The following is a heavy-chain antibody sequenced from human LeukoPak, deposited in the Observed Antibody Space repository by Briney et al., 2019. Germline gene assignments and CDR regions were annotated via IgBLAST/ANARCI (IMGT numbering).Heavy chain of an antibody. CDR1: GFTFSSYW. V-gene: IGHV3-21*01. J-gene: IGHJ4*02. CDR3: GRGRTAVTPHFDF. D-gene: IGHD4-17*01. CDR2: ISSGSSAI. Sequence: PGGSLRLSCAASGFTFSSYWMRSVRQAPGKGLEWVSIISSGSSAIFSPDALKGRFTISRDDPSILLYLHMNSLRDDGAAVYDCGRGRTAVTPHFDFWGQGTLVTVSS.